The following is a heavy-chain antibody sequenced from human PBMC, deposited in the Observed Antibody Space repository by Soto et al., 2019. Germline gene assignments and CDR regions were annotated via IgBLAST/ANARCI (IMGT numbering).Heavy chain of an antibody. D-gene: IGHD3-10*01. Sequence: GASVKVSCKASGYTFTSYYMHWVRQAPGQGLEWMGIINPSGGSTSYAQKFQGRVTMTRDTSTSTVYMELSSLRSEDTAVYYCARDLQGNSDGSGSSDYYGMDVWGQGTTVTVSS. J-gene: IGHJ6*02. CDR2: INPSGGST. CDR3: ARDLQGNSDGSGSSDYYGMDV. CDR1: GYTFTSYY. V-gene: IGHV1-46*01.